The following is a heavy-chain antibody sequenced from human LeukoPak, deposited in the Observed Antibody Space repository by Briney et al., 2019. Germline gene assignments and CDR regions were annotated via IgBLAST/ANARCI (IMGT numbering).Heavy chain of an antibody. CDR2: INHSGST. D-gene: IGHD2-15*01. J-gene: IGHJ6*02. CDR1: GGSFSGYY. Sequence: PSETLSLTCAVYGGSFSGYYWSWIRQPPGKGLEWIGEINHSGSTNYNPSLKSRVTISVDTSKNQFSLKLSSVTAADTAVYYCARAGYCSGGSCYPPYYYGMDVWGQGTTVTVSS. CDR3: ARAGYCSGGSCYPPYYYGMDV. V-gene: IGHV4-34*01.